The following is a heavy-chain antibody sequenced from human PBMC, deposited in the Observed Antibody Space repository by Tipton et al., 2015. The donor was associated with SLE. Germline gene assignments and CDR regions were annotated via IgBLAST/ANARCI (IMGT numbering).Heavy chain of an antibody. J-gene: IGHJ6*02. CDR1: GGSISSSSYY. V-gene: IGHV4-39*07. Sequence: TLSLTCTVSGGSISSSSYYWGWIRQPPGKGPEWIGSMCCGGTTYYNPSLKSRGTISVDTFKNEFSLKLKSVTAADTAVYYCAGGPYYYDTSGYHGRYFYGMGVWGQGTTVTVSS. CDR3: AGGPYYYDTSGYHGRYFYGMGV. CDR2: MCCGGTT. D-gene: IGHD3-22*01.